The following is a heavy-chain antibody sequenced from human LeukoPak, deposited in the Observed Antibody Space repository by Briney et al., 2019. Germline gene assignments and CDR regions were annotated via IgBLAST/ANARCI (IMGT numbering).Heavy chain of an antibody. D-gene: IGHD5-24*01. CDR1: GGSISSGGYS. CDR2: IYYSGST. V-gene: IGHV4-30-2*05. J-gene: IGHJ6*02. Sequence: SETLSLTCAVSGGSISSGGYSWSWLRQPPGTGLEWLGYIYYSGSTYYNPSLKSRVTISVDTSKNQFSLKLSSVTAADTAVYYCARVGWLQSGYYGMDVWGQGTTVTVSS. CDR3: ARVGWLQSGYYGMDV.